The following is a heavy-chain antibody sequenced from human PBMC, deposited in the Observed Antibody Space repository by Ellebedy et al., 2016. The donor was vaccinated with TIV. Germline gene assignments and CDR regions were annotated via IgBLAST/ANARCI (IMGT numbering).Heavy chain of an antibody. J-gene: IGHJ4*02. D-gene: IGHD6-19*01. CDR3: ARYNSGWKIFDY. Sequence: MPSETLSLTCAISGDSVSSNSPTWNWIRQSPSRGLEWLGRTYYRSKWYYAVSVYSRITINPDTSKNQFSLQLNSVTPEDTAVYYCARYNSGWKIFDYWGQGTLVTVSS. CDR1: GDSVSSNSPT. V-gene: IGHV6-1*01. CDR2: TYYRSKW.